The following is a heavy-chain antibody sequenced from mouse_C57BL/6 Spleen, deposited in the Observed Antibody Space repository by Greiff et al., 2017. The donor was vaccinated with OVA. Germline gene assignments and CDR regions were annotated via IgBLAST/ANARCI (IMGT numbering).Heavy chain of an antibody. CDR1: GYSITSGYY. D-gene: IGHD1-1*01. Sequence: EVKLVESGPGLVKPSQSLSLTCSVTGYSITSGYYWNWIRQFPGNKLEWMGYISYDGSNNYNPSLKNRISITRDTSKNQFFLKLNSVTTEDTATYYCARPYYGSYWYFDVWGTGTTVTVSS. CDR3: ARPYYGSYWYFDV. J-gene: IGHJ1*03. CDR2: ISYDGSN. V-gene: IGHV3-6*01.